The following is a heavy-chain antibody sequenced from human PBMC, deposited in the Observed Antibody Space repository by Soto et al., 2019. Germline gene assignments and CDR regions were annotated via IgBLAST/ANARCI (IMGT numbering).Heavy chain of an antibody. CDR2: IYHSGST. J-gene: IGHJ4*02. CDR3: ARRAETNGWNGFGADKYYFDF. CDR1: GYSISSGYY. V-gene: IGHV4-38-2*01. Sequence: SETLSLTCARSGYSISSGYYWGWIRQPPGKGLEWIGSIYHSGSTYYNPSLKSRVTISVDTSKNQFSLKLSSVTAADTAVYYCARRAETNGWNGFGADKYYFDFWGQGTLVTVSS. D-gene: IGHD1-1*01.